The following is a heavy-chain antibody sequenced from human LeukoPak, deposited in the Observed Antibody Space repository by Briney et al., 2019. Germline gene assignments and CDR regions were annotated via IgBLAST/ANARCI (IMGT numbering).Heavy chain of an antibody. CDR2: IIPNSGGT. CDR1: GYTFTSYG. CDR3: ASGRITMVRGARPHNWFDP. D-gene: IGHD3-10*01. J-gene: IGHJ5*02. Sequence: GASVKVSCKASGYTFTSYGISWVRQAPGQGLEWMGWIIPNSGGTNYAQKFQGRVTMTRDTSISTAYMELSRLRSDDTAVYYCASGRITMVRGARPHNWFDPWGQGTLVTVSS. V-gene: IGHV1-2*02.